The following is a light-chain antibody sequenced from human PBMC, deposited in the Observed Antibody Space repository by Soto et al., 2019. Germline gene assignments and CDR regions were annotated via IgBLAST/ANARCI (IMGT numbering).Light chain of an antibody. V-gene: IGLV2-14*03. CDR2: DVN. CDR1: SSDVGGYNY. CDR3: SSYTSSSTEV. J-gene: IGLJ1*01. Sequence: QSALTQPASVSGSPGQSITISCTGTSSDVGGYNYVSWYQHHPGKAPKLLIYDVNSRPSGVSDRFSGSKSGNTASLTISGLHAEDEADYYCSSYTSSSTEVFGTGTKVTVL.